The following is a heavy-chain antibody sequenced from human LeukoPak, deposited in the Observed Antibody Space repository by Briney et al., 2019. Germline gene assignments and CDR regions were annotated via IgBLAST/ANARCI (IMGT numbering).Heavy chain of an antibody. V-gene: IGHV1-2*02. CDR2: INPNNGAT. CDR3: ARDRKVDSTTYYSEY. D-gene: IGHD3/OR15-3a*01. J-gene: IGHJ4*02. CDR1: GYTFTGYY. Sequence: GASVKVSCKASGYTFTGYYMHWVRQAPGQGLEWMGWINPNNGATNYAQKFRGGVTMTRDTSINTAYMEVSGLRSDDTAVYYCARDRKVDSTTYYSEYWGQGTLVTVSS.